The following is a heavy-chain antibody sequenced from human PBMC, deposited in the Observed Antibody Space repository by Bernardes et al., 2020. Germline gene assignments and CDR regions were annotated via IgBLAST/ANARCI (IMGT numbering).Heavy chain of an antibody. CDR1: GFSLSTRGMR. CDR3: ALLRGWAYFYMDV. CDR2: IDWGDDK. D-gene: IGHD3-16*01. V-gene: IGHV2-70*04. J-gene: IGHJ6*03. Sequence: SGPTLVKPTETLTLTCTLSGFSLSTRGMRVSWIRQSPGKALEWLALIDWGDDKFYSTSLKTRLTISKDTSKNQVVLTMTNMDPVDTATYYCALLRGWAYFYMDVWGKGTTVTVSS.